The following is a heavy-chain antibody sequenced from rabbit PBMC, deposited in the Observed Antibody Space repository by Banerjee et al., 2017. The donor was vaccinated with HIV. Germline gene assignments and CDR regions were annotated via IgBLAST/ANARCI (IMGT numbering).Heavy chain of an antibody. CDR3: ARDGAGYAGYGWNFNL. CDR1: GFDFSSRYY. J-gene: IGHJ4*01. CDR2: IYAGSGST. Sequence: QEQVVESGGDLVKPEGSLTLTCTASGFDFSSRYYMCWVRQAPGKGLEWIACIYAGSGSTYYASWAKGRFTISKTSSTTVTLQMTSLTAADTATYFCARDGAGYAGYGWNFNLWGQGTLVTVS. V-gene: IGHV1S45*01. D-gene: IGHD7-1*01.